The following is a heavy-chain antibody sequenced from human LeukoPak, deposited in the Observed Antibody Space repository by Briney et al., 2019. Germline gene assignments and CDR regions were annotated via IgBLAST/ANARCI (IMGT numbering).Heavy chain of an antibody. Sequence: GASVKVSCEASGGTFSSYAISWARQAPGQGLEWMGGIIPIFGTANYAQKFQGRVTITADESTSTAYRELSSLRSEDTAVYYCARGGSSDWQPFDYWGQGTLVTVSS. V-gene: IGHV1-69*13. CDR2: IIPIFGTA. D-gene: IGHD6-19*01. CDR1: GGTFSSYA. J-gene: IGHJ4*02. CDR3: ARGGSSDWQPFDY.